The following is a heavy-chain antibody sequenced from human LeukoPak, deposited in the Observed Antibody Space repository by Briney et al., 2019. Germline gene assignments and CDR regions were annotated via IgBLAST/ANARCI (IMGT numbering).Heavy chain of an antibody. CDR2: VSASGDNT. V-gene: IGHV3-23*01. CDR3: AKPARSAINDYFDY. CDR1: GFTFSIYT. J-gene: IGHJ4*02. Sequence: GGSLRLSCAASGFTFSIYTMSWVRQAPGKGLEWVSTVSASGDNTYYADSVKGRFTISRDNSKNTLSLQMNSLRAEDTAIYYCAKPARSAINDYFDYWGQGTLFTVSS. D-gene: IGHD5-12*01.